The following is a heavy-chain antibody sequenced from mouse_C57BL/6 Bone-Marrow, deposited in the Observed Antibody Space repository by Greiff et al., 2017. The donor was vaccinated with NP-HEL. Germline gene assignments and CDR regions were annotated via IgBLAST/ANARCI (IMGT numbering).Heavy chain of an antibody. CDR3: LYYYGL. J-gene: IGHJ2*01. Sequence: VLLQQSGPELVKPGASVKISCKASGYTFTDYYMNWVKQSHGKSLEWIGDINPNNGGTSYNQKFKGKATLTVDKSSSTAYMELRSLTSEDSAVYYCLYYYGLWGQGTTLTVSS. V-gene: IGHV1-26*01. CDR1: GYTFTDYY. CDR2: INPNNGGT. D-gene: IGHD1-1*01.